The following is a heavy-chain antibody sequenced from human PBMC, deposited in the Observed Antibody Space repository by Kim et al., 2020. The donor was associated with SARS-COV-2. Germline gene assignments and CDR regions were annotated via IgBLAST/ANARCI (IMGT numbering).Heavy chain of an antibody. J-gene: IGHJ4*02. Sequence: TNYNPSLKGRVTISVDTSKNQFSLKLSSVTAADTAVYFCARNSGYYVHDYWGQGTLVTVSS. V-gene: IGHV4-4*09. D-gene: IGHD3-22*01. CDR3: ARNSGYYVHDY. CDR2: T.